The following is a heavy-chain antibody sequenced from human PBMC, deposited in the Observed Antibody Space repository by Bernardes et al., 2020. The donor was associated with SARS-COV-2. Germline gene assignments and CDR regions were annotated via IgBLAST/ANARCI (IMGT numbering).Heavy chain of an antibody. D-gene: IGHD5-18*01. Sequence: SETLSLTCTVSGGSISSGSYYWSWIRQPAGKGLEWIGRIYTSGSTNYNPSLKSRVTISVDTSKNQFSLKLSSVTAADTAVYYCARIKGYSYGSYYYYYGMDVWGQGTTVTVSS. CDR1: GGSISSGSYY. V-gene: IGHV4-61*02. CDR2: IYTSGST. CDR3: ARIKGYSYGSYYYYYGMDV. J-gene: IGHJ6*02.